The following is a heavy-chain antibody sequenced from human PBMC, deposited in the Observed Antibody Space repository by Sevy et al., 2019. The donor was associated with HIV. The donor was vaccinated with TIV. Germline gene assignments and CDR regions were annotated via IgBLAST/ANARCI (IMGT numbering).Heavy chain of an antibody. CDR1: GGSFSGYY. V-gene: IGHV4-34*01. CDR2: INHSGST. Sequence: SESLSLTCAVYGGSFSGYYWNWIRQTPGKGLEWVGEINHSGSTNYNPSLKSRVTISVDTSKNQYSLRLNSVTAADTAVYYCARAPPVLVVPGAPSWFDPWGQGTLVTVSS. D-gene: IGHD2-2*01. CDR3: ARAPPVLVVPGAPSWFDP. J-gene: IGHJ5*02.